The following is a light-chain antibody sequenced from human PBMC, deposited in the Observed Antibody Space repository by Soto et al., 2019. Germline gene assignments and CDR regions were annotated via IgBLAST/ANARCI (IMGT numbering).Light chain of an antibody. CDR2: AAS. V-gene: IGKV1-9*01. CDR3: QQFNSYPSL. Sequence: DIQLTQSPSFLSASVGDRVTITCRASQGISSYLAWYQQKPGKAPKLLIYAASTLQSGVPSRFSGSGSGTEFPLTISSLQPEDFATYYCQQFNSYPSLFGGGTKGDIK. J-gene: IGKJ4*01. CDR1: QGISSY.